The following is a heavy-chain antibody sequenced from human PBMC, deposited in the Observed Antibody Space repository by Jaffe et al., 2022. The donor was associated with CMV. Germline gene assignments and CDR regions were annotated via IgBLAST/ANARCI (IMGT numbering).Heavy chain of an antibody. J-gene: IGHJ6*03. D-gene: IGHD3-16*01. V-gene: IGHV3-33*08. CDR1: GFTFSSYG. CDR2: IWYDGSNK. Sequence: QVQLVESGGGVVQPGRSLRLSCAASGFTFSSYGMHWVRQAPGKGLEWVAVIWYDGSNKYYADSVKGRFTISRDNSKNTLYLQMNSLRAEDTAVYYCARVYYDYVWGSWNGYMDVWGKGTTVTVSS. CDR3: ARVYYDYVWGSWNGYMDV.